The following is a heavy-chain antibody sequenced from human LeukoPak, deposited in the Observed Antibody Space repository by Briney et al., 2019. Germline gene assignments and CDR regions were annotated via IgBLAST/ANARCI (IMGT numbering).Heavy chain of an antibody. D-gene: IGHD5-18*01. Sequence: SETLSLTCTVSGGSISSYYWSWIRQPPRKGLEWIGYVYYSGSTNYNPSLKSRVTISVDTSKKQFSLKLSSVTAADTAVYYCARSGYSYGADAVDIWGQGTMVTVSS. V-gene: IGHV4-59*01. CDR1: GGSISSYY. J-gene: IGHJ3*02. CDR3: ARSGYSYGADAVDI. CDR2: VYYSGST.